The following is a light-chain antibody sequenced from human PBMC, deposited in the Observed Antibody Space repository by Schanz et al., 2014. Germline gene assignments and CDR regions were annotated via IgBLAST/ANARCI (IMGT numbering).Light chain of an antibody. J-gene: IGKJ4*01. CDR2: GAS. CDR1: QSISSSY. V-gene: IGKV3-20*01. Sequence: EIVLTQSPGTLSLSPGERATLSCRASQSISSSYLAWYQQKPGQAPRLVMYGASSRATGIRDTFSGSGSGTEFTLTISSLQSEDFAVYYCQQYNNWPPLTFGGGTKVEIK. CDR3: QQYNNWPPLT.